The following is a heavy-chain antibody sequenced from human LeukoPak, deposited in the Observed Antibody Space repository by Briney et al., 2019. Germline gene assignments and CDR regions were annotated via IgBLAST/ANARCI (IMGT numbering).Heavy chain of an antibody. Sequence: GESLKISCKDSGYIFSNYWIGWVRQLPGKGLEWMGIIYPGDSLGDSNPRYSPSFQGQVTISADKSISTAYLQWSSLKASDTAIYYCARPSSVCDSTSCYAGAFDSWGQGTLVTVSS. CDR3: ARPSSVCDSTSCYAGAFDS. D-gene: IGHD2-2*01. V-gene: IGHV5-51*01. J-gene: IGHJ4*02. CDR1: GYIFSNYW. CDR2: IYPGDSLGDSNP.